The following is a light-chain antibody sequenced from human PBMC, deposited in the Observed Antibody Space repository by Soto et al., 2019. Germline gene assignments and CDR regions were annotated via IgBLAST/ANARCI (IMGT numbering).Light chain of an antibody. CDR2: DAS. Sequence: VLTPWIATLSLSAGERATLSCRASQSVSSNLAWHQQKPGQAPRILMYDASTRATGIPARFSGSGSGTEFTLTISSLQSEDFAVYYCQQYHNWPITFGQGTRLEIK. CDR1: QSVSSN. V-gene: IGKV3-15*01. CDR3: QQYHNWPIT. J-gene: IGKJ5*01.